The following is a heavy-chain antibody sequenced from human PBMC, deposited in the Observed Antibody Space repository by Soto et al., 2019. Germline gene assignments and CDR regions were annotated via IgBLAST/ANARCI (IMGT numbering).Heavy chain of an antibody. CDR2: FYPGDSTS. J-gene: IGHJ3*02. CDR1: GYSFIRYW. V-gene: IGHV5-51*01. CDR3: ARIIGYCRNNDCSWTFDI. Sequence: LGECLTISCTPAGYSFIRYWVAWVRQLPGKGLEWMGTFYPGDSTSTYSPSFQGQVTISVDKSISTAYLQLSSLKASDTAMYYCARIIGYCRNNDCSWTFDIWGQGTMVTVSS. D-gene: IGHD2-15*01.